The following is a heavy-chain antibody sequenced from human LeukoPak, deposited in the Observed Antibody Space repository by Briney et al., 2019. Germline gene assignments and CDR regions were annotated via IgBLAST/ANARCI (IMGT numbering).Heavy chain of an antibody. Sequence: SETLSLTCTVSGGSISSGSYYWSWIRQPAGKGLEWIGRIYTSGSTNYNASLKSRATISVDTSKKQFSLKLSSVTAADTAVYYCARRSLVRTVGYYYGMDVWGQGTTVTVSS. CDR1: GGSISSGSYY. D-gene: IGHD1-26*01. CDR2: IYTSGST. CDR3: ARRSLVRTVGYYYGMDV. J-gene: IGHJ6*02. V-gene: IGHV4-61*02.